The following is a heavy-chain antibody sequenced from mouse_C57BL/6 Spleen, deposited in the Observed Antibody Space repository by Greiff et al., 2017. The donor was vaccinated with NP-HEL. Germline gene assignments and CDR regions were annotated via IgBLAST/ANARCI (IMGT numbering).Heavy chain of an antibody. CDR1: GYTFTDYN. CDR2: INPNNGGT. J-gene: IGHJ1*03. Sequence: VQLKESGPELVKPGASVKMSCKASGYTFTDYNMHWVKQSHGKSLEWIGYINPNNGGTSYNQKFKGKATLTVNKSSSTAYMELRSLTSEDSAVYYCARNRLRQDWYFDVWGTGTTVTVSS. CDR3: ARNRLRQDWYFDV. D-gene: IGHD2-2*01. V-gene: IGHV1-22*01.